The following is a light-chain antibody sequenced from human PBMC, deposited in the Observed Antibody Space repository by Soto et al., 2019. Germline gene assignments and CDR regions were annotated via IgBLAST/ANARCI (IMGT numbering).Light chain of an antibody. J-gene: IGKJ5*01. CDR3: QQYGSSPIS. CDR2: GAS. CDR1: QSVSSSY. V-gene: IGKV3-20*01. Sequence: EIVLTQSPGTLSLSPGERATLSCRASQSVSSSYLAWYQQQPGQAPRLLIYGASSRATGIPDRFSGSGSGTDFTLTISRLEPEDFAVYYCQQYGSSPISFGQGTRLEMK.